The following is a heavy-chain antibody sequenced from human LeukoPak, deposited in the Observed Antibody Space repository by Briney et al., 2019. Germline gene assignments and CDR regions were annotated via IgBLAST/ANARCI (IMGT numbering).Heavy chain of an antibody. V-gene: IGHV3-48*01. Sequence: GGSLRLSCAASGFTFSSYSMNWVRQAPGKGLEWVSYISSSNSAVYYADSVKGRFTISRDNSKNTLYLQMGSLRAEDMAVYYCARARGPYSSSWYGGTWFDPWGQGTLVTVSS. D-gene: IGHD6-13*01. CDR1: GFTFSSYS. J-gene: IGHJ5*02. CDR2: ISSSNSAV. CDR3: ARARGPYSSSWYGGTWFDP.